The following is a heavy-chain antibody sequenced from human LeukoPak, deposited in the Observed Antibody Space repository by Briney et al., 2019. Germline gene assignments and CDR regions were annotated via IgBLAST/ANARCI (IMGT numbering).Heavy chain of an antibody. V-gene: IGHV1-46*01. CDR1: GYTFTSYD. D-gene: IGHD3-3*01. CDR3: ARDPRMYDSFYYYGMDV. CDR2: INPSGGST. J-gene: IGHJ6*02. Sequence: ASVKVSCKASGYTFTSYDINWVRQATGQGLEWMGIINPSGGSTSYAQKFQGRVTMTRDTSTSTVYMELSSLRSEDTAVYYCARDPRMYDSFYYYGMDVWGQGTTVTVSS.